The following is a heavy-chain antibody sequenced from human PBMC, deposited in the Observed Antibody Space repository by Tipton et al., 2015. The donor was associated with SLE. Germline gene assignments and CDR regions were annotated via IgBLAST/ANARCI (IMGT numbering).Heavy chain of an antibody. D-gene: IGHD2-8*02. CDR3: ARSGISGVDD. J-gene: IGHJ4*02. Sequence: SLRLSCTASGFTFSSYWMHWVRQAPGKGLMWVSRVNNDGSGTIYADSAKGRFTISRDNAKNTLSLQMNSLRAEDTAVYYCARSGISGVDDWGQGTLVTVSS. V-gene: IGHV3-74*01. CDR2: VNNDGSGT. CDR1: GFTFSSYW.